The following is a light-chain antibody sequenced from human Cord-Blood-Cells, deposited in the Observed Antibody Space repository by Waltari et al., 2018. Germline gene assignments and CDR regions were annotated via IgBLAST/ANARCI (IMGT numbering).Light chain of an antibody. J-gene: IGKJ4*01. V-gene: IGKV3-15*01. CDR2: GAS. CDR3: QQYNNWPPLT. CDR1: QSVSSN. Sequence: EIVMTQSPATLSVSPGERATLSCRASQSVSSNLAWYQQKPGQAPRLLIYGASTRATGNPVRISGSGSGTEFTLTISILQSEDFAVYYCQQYNNWPPLTFGGGTKVEIK.